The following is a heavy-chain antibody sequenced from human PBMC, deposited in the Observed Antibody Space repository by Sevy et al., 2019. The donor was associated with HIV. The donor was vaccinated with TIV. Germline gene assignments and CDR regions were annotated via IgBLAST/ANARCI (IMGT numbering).Heavy chain of an antibody. V-gene: IGHV3-9*01. CDR3: AKDQGGGWYYYYGMDV. J-gene: IGHJ6*02. Sequence: GGSLRLSCAASGFNFDDYAMHWVRQAPGKGLEWVSGISWNSGSIGYADSVKGRFTISRDNAKNSLYLQMNSLRADDTALYYCAKDQGGGWYYYYGMDVWGQGATVTVSS. CDR1: GFNFDDYA. D-gene: IGHD6-19*01. CDR2: ISWNSGSI.